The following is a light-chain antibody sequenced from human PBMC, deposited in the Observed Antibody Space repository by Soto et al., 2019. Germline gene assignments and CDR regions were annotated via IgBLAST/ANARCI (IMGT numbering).Light chain of an antibody. CDR3: QQYDNYPLT. J-gene: IGKJ4*01. Sequence: DIQMTQSPSTLSASGGDRVTITCRASQSISSWLAWYQQKPGRAPKFLIYDASSLESGVPSRFSGSGSGTEFTLTISNLQPDDFATYYCQQYDNYPLTFGGGTKVDI. CDR1: QSISSW. CDR2: DAS. V-gene: IGKV1-5*01.